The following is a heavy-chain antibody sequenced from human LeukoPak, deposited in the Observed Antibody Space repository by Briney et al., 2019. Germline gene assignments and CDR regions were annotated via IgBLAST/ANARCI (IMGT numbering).Heavy chain of an antibody. V-gene: IGHV4-61*01. CDR1: GGPVSSGSYY. CDR3: ARIIAAAGFFDY. J-gene: IGHJ4*02. CDR2: IYYSGST. Sequence: SETLSLTCTVSGGPVSSGSYYWSWIRQPPGKGLEWIGYIYYSGSTNYNPSLKSRVTISVDTSKNQFSLKLSSVTAADTAVYYCARIIAAAGFFDYWGQGTLVTVSS. D-gene: IGHD6-13*01.